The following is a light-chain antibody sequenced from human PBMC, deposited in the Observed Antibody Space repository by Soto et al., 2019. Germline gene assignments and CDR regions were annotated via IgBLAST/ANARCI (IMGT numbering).Light chain of an antibody. Sequence: DVVMTQTPLSLSVAPGQPASISCKSSQSLLHITGETFLFWYLQKPGQSPQLLIYEVSTRVSGEPDRFSGSGSGTDFTLEISRVETDDVATYFCLQDYDLPSAFGQGTKVDIK. CDR1: QSLLHITGETF. J-gene: IGKJ2*01. CDR3: LQDYDLPSA. CDR2: EVS. V-gene: IGKV2-29*01.